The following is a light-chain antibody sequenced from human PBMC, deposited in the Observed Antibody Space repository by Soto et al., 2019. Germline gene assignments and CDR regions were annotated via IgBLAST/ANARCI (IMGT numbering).Light chain of an antibody. CDR1: QSVSSSY. J-gene: IGKJ1*01. Sequence: EIVLTQSPGTLSLSPGERATLSCRSSQSVSSSYLAWYQHKPGQAPRLLIYDVSSRATVIPDRFSGSGSGTDFTLTISRLEPEDFAVYYCPQYGSSPTFGQGTKVEIK. V-gene: IGKV3-20*01. CDR3: PQYGSSPT. CDR2: DVS.